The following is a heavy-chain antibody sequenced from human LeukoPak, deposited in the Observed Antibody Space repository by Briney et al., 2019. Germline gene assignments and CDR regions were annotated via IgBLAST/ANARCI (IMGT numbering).Heavy chain of an antibody. CDR2: IYHSGST. CDR1: GYSISSGYY. D-gene: IGHD6-13*01. CDR3: ARTTEAHSWRTRYYDYYMDV. J-gene: IGHJ6*03. Sequence: SEALSLTCTVSGYSISSGYYWGWTRQPPGKGLEWIGSIYHSGSTNYNPSLKSRVTISVDTSKNQFSLKLSSVTAADTAVYYCARTTEAHSWRTRYYDYYMDVWGKGTTVTVSS. V-gene: IGHV4-38-2*02.